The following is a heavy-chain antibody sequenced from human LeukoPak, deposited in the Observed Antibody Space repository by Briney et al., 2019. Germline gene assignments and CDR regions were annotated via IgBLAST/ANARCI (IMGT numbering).Heavy chain of an antibody. CDR2: IIPILGIA. J-gene: IGHJ4*02. V-gene: IGHV1-69*04. CDR1: GGTFSSYG. CDR3: ARDRDSGYSDY. D-gene: IGHD3-22*01. Sequence: SVKVSCKASGGTFSSYGMRWVRQAPGQGLEWMARIIPILGIANYARKFQGRVTITADKSTSTAYMELSSLRSEDTAVYYCARDRDSGYSDYWGQGTLVTVSS.